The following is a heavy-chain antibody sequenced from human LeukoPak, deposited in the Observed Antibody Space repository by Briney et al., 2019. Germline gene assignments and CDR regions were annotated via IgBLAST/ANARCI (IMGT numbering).Heavy chain of an antibody. CDR2: ISVYNGNT. CDR1: GYTFTSNA. Sequence: GASVKVSCKASGYTFTSNAISWVRQAPGQGLEWMGWISVYNGNTNYAQKLQGRLTMTTDTSTSTAYMELRGLRSDDTAIYYCARDPCSSTSCYSWYFDLWGRGTLVTVSS. CDR3: ARDPCSSTSCYSWYFDL. V-gene: IGHV1-18*01. J-gene: IGHJ2*01. D-gene: IGHD2-2*01.